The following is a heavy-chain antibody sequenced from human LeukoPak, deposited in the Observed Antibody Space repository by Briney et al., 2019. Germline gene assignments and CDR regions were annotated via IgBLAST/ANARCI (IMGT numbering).Heavy chain of an antibody. V-gene: IGHV1-18*01. CDR2: ISAYNGNT. D-gene: IGHD1-1*01. J-gene: IGHJ6*03. CDR3: ARDGKEGPYYYYMDV. Sequence: ASVKVSGKASGYTFTSYGISWVRQAPGQGLEWMGWISAYNGNTNYAQKLQGRVTMTTDTSTSTAYMELRSLRSDDTAVYYCARDGKEGPYYYYMDVWGKGTTVTVSS. CDR1: GYTFTSYG.